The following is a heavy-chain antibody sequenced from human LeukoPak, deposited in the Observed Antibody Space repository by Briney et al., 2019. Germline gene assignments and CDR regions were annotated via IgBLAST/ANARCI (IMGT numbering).Heavy chain of an antibody. Sequence: ASVKVSCKASGYTFTSYGISWVRQAPGQGLEWMGWISAYNGNTNYAQKLQGRVTMTTDTSTSTAYMELRSLRSDDTAVYYCARDLEGPHYYGSGSYGWGQGTLVTVSS. CDR3: ARDLEGPHYYGSGSYG. V-gene: IGHV1-18*01. CDR2: ISAYNGNT. CDR1: GYTFTSYG. D-gene: IGHD3-10*01. J-gene: IGHJ4*02.